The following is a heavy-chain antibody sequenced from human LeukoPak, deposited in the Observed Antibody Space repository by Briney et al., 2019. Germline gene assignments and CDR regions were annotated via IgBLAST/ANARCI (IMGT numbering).Heavy chain of an antibody. J-gene: IGHJ4*02. CDR3: ARDNGSGSYYKGPFDY. Sequence: SETLSLTCTVSGGSISSYYWSWIRQPPGKGLEWIGYIYYSGSTNYNPSLKSRVTISVDTSKNRFSLKLSSVTAADTAVYYCARDNGSGSYYKGPFDYWGQGTLVTVSS. CDR1: GGSISSYY. V-gene: IGHV4-59*12. D-gene: IGHD3-10*01. CDR2: IYYSGST.